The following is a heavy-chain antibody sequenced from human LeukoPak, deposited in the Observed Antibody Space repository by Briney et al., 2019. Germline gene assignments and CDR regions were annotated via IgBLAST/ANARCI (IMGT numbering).Heavy chain of an antibody. V-gene: IGHV4-39*01. Sequence: SETLSLTCTVSGGSISSSSYYWGWIRQPPGKGLEWIGSIYYSGSTYYNPSLKSRVTISVDTSKNQFSLKLSSVTAADTAVYYCARLYDSSGYYDRISFDYWGQGTLVTVSS. J-gene: IGHJ4*02. CDR1: GGSISSSSYY. D-gene: IGHD3-22*01. CDR2: IYYSGST. CDR3: ARLYDSSGYYDRISFDY.